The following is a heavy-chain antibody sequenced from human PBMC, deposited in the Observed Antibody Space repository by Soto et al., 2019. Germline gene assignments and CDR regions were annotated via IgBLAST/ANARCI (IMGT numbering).Heavy chain of an antibody. CDR3: ARAHYYGSGSYYNEDGMDV. V-gene: IGHV4-34*01. CDR2: INHSGST. D-gene: IGHD3-10*01. Sequence: PSETLSLTCAVYGGSFSGYYWSWTRQPPGKGLEWIGEINHSGSTNYNPSLKSRVTISVDTSKNQFSLKLSSVTAADTAVYYCARAHYYGSGSYYNEDGMDVWGQGTTVTVSS. J-gene: IGHJ6*02. CDR1: GGSFSGYY.